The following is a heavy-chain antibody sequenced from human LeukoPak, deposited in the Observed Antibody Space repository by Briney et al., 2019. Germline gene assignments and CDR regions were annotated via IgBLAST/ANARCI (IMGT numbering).Heavy chain of an antibody. CDR2: IYHSGST. CDR1: GYSISSGYY. J-gene: IGHJ5*02. Sequence: SETLSLTCTVSGYSISSGYYWGWIRQPPGKGLEWIGSIYHSGSTYYNPSLKSRVTISVDTSKNQFSLKLSSVTAADTAVYYCARDEDGSSWNPNWFDPWGQGTLVTVSS. V-gene: IGHV4-38-2*02. D-gene: IGHD6-13*01. CDR3: ARDEDGSSWNPNWFDP.